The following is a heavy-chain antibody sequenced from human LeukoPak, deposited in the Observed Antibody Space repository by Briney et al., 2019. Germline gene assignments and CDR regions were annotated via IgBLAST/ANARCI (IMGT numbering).Heavy chain of an antibody. CDR1: GYTFTSYY. CDR3: VRDRTKYCSSTSCPLDY. CDR2: INLYSGGT. V-gene: IGHV1-2*02. D-gene: IGHD2-2*01. J-gene: IGHJ4*02. Sequence: GASVKVSCKPSGYTFTSYYMHWVRQAPGQGLEWMGWINLYSGGTNYAQKFQGRVTMTRDTSISTAYMELSRLRSDDTAVYYCVRDRTKYCSSTSCPLDYWGQGTLVTVSS.